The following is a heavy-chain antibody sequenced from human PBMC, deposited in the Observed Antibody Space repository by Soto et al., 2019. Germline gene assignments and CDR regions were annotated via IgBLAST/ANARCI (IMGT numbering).Heavy chain of an antibody. J-gene: IGHJ6*02. CDR2: IDPSDSYT. CDR1: GYSFTSYW. V-gene: IGHV5-10-1*01. CDR3: ARRSHLARWYYYYGMDV. Sequence: PGESLKISCKGSGYSFTSYWISWVRQMPGKGLEWMGRIDPSDSYTNYSPSFQGHVTISADKSISTAYLQWSSLKASDTAMYYCARRSHLARWYYYYGMDVWGQGTTVTAP.